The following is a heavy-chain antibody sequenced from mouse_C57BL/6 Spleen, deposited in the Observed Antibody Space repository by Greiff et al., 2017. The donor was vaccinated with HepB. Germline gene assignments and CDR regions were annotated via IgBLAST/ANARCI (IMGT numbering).Heavy chain of an antibody. CDR3: SRWGYGYDGGAYFDV. V-gene: IGHV3-8*01. CDR1: GYSITSDY. J-gene: IGHJ1*03. CDR2: ISYSGSP. Sequence: EVKLMESGPGLAKPSQTLSLTCSVTGYSITSDYWNWIRKFPGNKLEYMGYISYSGSPYYNPSLKSRISITRDTSKNQYYLQLNSVTTEDTATYYCSRWGYGYDGGAYFDVWGTGTTVTVSS. D-gene: IGHD2-2*01.